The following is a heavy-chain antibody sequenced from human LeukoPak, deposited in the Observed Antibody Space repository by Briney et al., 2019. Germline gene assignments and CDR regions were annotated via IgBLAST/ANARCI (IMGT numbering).Heavy chain of an antibody. V-gene: IGHV3-21*01. J-gene: IGHJ4*02. D-gene: IGHD3-22*01. CDR2: ISSSSYI. Sequence: GGSLRLSCAASGFTFSSYSMNWVRQAPGKGLEWVSSISSSSYIYYADAVKGRFTISRDNAKSSLYLQMNSLRAEDTAVYYCASGGLEYYYDSSGYPFDYWGQGTLVTVSS. CDR3: ASGGLEYYYDSSGYPFDY. CDR1: GFTFSSYS.